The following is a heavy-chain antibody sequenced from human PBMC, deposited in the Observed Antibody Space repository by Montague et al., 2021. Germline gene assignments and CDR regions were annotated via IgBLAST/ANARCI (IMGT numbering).Heavy chain of an antibody. V-gene: IGHV1-18*01. CDR3: ARGKPRNWFDP. CDR1: GYTFSNYG. Sequence: SVKVSCKGSGYTFSNYGISWVRQAPGHGLEWMGWINTYNGKTYYAQKLQGRVTMTTDTSTSTAYVELRSLRSDDTALYYCARGKPRNWFDPWGQGTLVTVSS. J-gene: IGHJ5*02. CDR2: INTYNGKT.